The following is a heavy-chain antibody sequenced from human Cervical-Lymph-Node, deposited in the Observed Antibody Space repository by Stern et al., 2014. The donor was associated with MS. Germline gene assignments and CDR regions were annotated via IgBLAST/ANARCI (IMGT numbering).Heavy chain of an antibody. Sequence: QVQLQQWGAGLLKPSETLSLTCAVSGESFSGYYWSWIRQPPGKGLEWIGEISHGGSTKYNPSLESRATMSVDTSKSHFSLRLSSVTAADTAVYYCARGKTRYYYYGLDVWGQGTTVIVSS. V-gene: IGHV4-34*01. D-gene: IGHD4-23*01. CDR3: ARGKTRYYYYGLDV. CDR2: ISHGGST. J-gene: IGHJ6*02. CDR1: GESFSGYY.